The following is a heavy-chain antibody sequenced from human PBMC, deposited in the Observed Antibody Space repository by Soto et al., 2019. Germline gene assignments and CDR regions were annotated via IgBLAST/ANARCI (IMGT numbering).Heavy chain of an antibody. Sequence: QVQLVESGGGVVLPGRSLRLSCAASGFTFSSYGMHWVRQAPGKGLEWVAVIWYDGSNKYYADSVKGRFTISRDNSKNTLYLQMNSLRAEDTAVYYCARETQSITIFGVVIRGGYMDVWGKGTTVTVSS. CDR1: GFTFSSYG. D-gene: IGHD3-3*01. V-gene: IGHV3-33*01. CDR2: IWYDGSNK. CDR3: ARETQSITIFGVVIRGGYMDV. J-gene: IGHJ6*03.